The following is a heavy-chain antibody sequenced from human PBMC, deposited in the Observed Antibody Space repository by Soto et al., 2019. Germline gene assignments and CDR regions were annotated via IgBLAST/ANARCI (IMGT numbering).Heavy chain of an antibody. V-gene: IGHV3-11*06. CDR1: GFTFSDYY. Sequence: GGSLRLSCAASGFTFSDYYMSWIRQAPGKGLEWVSYISSSSSYTNYADSVKGRFTISRDNAKNSLYLQMNSLRAEDTAVYYCARRYSSGWYNDYWGQGTLVTVSS. CDR3: ARRYSSGWYNDY. J-gene: IGHJ4*02. D-gene: IGHD6-19*01. CDR2: ISSSSSYT.